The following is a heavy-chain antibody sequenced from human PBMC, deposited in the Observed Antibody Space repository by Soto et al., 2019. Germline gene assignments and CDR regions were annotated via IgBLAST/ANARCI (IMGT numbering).Heavy chain of an antibody. CDR2: INPNSGGT. CDR1: GYTFTGYY. J-gene: IGHJ4*02. V-gene: IGHV1-2*04. Sequence: ASVKVSCKASGYTFTGYYMHWVRQAPGQGLEWMGWINPNSGGTNYAQKFQGWVTMTRDTSISTAYMELSRLRSDYTAVYYCARSRSTIFGFFDYWGQGTLVTVSS. CDR3: ARSRSTIFGFFDY. D-gene: IGHD3-3*01.